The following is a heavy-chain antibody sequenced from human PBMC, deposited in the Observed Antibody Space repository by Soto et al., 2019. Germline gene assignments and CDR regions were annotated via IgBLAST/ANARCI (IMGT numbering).Heavy chain of an antibody. J-gene: IGHJ6*03. V-gene: IGHV4-34*01. CDR3: ARGATDIVVVVAALGXSPGYYYYYTXV. CDR1: GGSFSGYY. Sequence: PSETLSLTCAVHGGSFSGYYWSWIRLCPGKGLEWIGEINHSGSTNYNPSLKSRVTISVDTSKNQFSLKLSSVTAADTAVYYCARGATDIVVVVAALGXSPGYYYYYTXVWGKGTTVXVS. CDR2: INHSGST. D-gene: IGHD2-15*01.